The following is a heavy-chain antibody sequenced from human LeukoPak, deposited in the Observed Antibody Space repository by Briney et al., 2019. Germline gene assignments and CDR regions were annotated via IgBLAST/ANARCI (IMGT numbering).Heavy chain of an antibody. V-gene: IGHV4-4*09. CDR3: ARGYQLLYWFDP. D-gene: IGHD2-2*01. CDR2: IYKIGTT. CDR1: GDSVTGYY. J-gene: IGHJ5*02. Sequence: SETLSLTCTVFGDSVTGYYLNWVRQPPGKGLEWIGHIYKIGTTNYNPSLKSRLTISADTSKNQFSLKLSSVTAADTAVYYCARGYQLLYWFDPWGQGTLVTVSS.